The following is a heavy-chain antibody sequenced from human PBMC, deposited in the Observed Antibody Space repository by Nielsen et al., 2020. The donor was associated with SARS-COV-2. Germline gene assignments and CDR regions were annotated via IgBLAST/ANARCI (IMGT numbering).Heavy chain of an antibody. CDR1: GFTFSSYE. CDR3: ARSGHCNGGICYFTEYFQD. Sequence: GESLKISCAASGFTFSSYEMNWVRQAPGKGLEWVSYISSSGSTIYYADSVKGRFTISRDNAKNSLYLQMDSLRAEDTAFYYCARSGHCNGGICYFTEYFQDWGQGTLVTVSS. V-gene: IGHV3-48*03. CDR2: ISSSGSTI. D-gene: IGHD2-8*02. J-gene: IGHJ1*01.